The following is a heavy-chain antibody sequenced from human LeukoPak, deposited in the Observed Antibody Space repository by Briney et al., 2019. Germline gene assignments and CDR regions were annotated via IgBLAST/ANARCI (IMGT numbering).Heavy chain of an antibody. D-gene: IGHD6-19*01. Sequence: GRSLRLSCAVSGFTFSSYGMHWVRQAPGKGLEWVAVISYDGSNKYYADSVKGRFTISRDNSKNTLYLQMNSLRAEDTAVYYCAKDSGYSSGWQADYWGQGTLVTVSS. V-gene: IGHV3-30*18. CDR3: AKDSGYSSGWQADY. CDR2: ISYDGSNK. J-gene: IGHJ4*02. CDR1: GFTFSSYG.